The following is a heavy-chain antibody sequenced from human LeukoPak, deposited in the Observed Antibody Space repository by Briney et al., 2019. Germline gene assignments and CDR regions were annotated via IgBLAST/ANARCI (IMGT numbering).Heavy chain of an antibody. CDR1: GGSISSYY. V-gene: IGHV4-59*01. CDR3: VRASSDGWYFGY. Sequence: PSETLSLTCTVSGGSISSYYWSWIRQLPGKGLEWIGHIYYSGSTNYNPSVKSRVTMSVDTSKNQFSLKLSSVTAADTAVYYCVRASSDGWYFGYWGQGTLVTVSS. D-gene: IGHD5-24*01. CDR2: IYYSGST. J-gene: IGHJ4*02.